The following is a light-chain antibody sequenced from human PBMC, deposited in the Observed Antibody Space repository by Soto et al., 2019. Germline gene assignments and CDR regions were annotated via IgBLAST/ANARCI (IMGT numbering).Light chain of an antibody. CDR3: QQGYSNPST. CDR1: QSISGY. Sequence: DIQLTQSPSSLSASIGDRVTIICRASQSISGYLNWYQQKPGKAPKPRIYAASSLQSGVPSRFSGSASGTDFTLTITSLQPEDFATYYCQQGYSNPSTFGQGTRLEIK. J-gene: IGKJ5*01. V-gene: IGKV1-39*01. CDR2: AAS.